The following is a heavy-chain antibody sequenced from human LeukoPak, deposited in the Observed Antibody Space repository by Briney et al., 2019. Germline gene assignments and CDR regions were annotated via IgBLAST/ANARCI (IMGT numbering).Heavy chain of an antibody. Sequence: GGSLRLSCAASGFTFSSYEMNWVRQAPGKGLEWVAVVWYDGDKKYYADSVKGRFTISRDNSKNTLDLQMNSLRAEDTAVYYCAKGGHDSSGYYHTYYFDYWGQGTLVTVSS. D-gene: IGHD3-22*01. CDR1: GFTFSSYE. V-gene: IGHV3-33*06. CDR2: VWYDGDKK. J-gene: IGHJ4*02. CDR3: AKGGHDSSGYYHTYYFDY.